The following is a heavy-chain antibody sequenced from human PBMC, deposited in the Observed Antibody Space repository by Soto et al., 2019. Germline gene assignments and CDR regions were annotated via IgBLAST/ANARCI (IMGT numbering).Heavy chain of an antibody. CDR2: INPSGGST. CDR1: GYTFTSYY. D-gene: IGHD3-3*01. V-gene: IGHV1-46*01. Sequence: ASLKVSCNASGYTFTSYYMHWVLLAPGQGLEWMGIINPSGGSTSYAQKFQGRVTMTRDTSTSTVYMELSSLRSEDTAVYYCARDDFWSGYALEYYYYYGMDVWGQGTTFTVSS. CDR3: ARDDFWSGYALEYYYYYGMDV. J-gene: IGHJ6*02.